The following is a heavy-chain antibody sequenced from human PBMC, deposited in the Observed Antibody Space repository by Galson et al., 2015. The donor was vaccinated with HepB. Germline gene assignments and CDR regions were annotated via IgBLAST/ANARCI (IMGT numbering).Heavy chain of an antibody. J-gene: IGHJ3*02. CDR3: ARHFRSHAFDI. Sequence: SLRLSCAASGFTFHNHGMNWVRQAPGKGLEWVANIKPDGSEKYYVDSVKGRFTISRDNAKNSLYLQMNSLRVEDTAVYYCARHFRSHAFDIWGQGTMATVSS. CDR2: IKPDGSEK. D-gene: IGHD3-3*02. CDR1: GFTFHNHG. V-gene: IGHV3-7*01.